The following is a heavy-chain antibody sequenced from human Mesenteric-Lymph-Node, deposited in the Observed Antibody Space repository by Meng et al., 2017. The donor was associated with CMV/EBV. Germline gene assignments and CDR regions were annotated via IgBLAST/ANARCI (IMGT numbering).Heavy chain of an antibody. D-gene: IGHD3-22*01. CDR3: ARAGSFDTSGYSFDS. V-gene: IGHV1-2*02. CDR1: GYTFTGYY. CDR2: INPNSGGT. Sequence: ASVKVSCKASGYTFTGYYMHWVRQAPGQGLEWMGWINPNSGGTNYAQKFQGRVTMTRDTSISTAYMELSRLRSDDTAVYYCARAGSFDTSGYSFDSWGQGTLVTVSS. J-gene: IGHJ4*02.